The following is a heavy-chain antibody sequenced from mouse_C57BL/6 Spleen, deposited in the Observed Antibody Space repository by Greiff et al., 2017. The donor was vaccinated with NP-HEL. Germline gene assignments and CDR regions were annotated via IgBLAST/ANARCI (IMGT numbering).Heavy chain of an antibody. CDR1: GYTVTSYW. J-gene: IGHJ2*01. V-gene: IGHV1-59*01. CDR3: ARGGNSLGHFEY. Sequence: VQLQQPGAELVRSGTSVKLSCKASGYTVTSYWMHWVKQRPGQGLEWIGVIDPSDSYTNYKPKFKGKATLTVDTSSSTAYMQLSSLTSEDSAVYYCARGGNSLGHFEYWGQGTTLTGSS. CDR2: IDPSDSYT. D-gene: IGHD2-1*01.